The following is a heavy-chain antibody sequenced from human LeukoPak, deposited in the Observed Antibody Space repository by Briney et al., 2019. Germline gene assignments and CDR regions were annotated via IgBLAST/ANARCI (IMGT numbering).Heavy chain of an antibody. Sequence: SQTLSLTCRVSGGSISSGGYYWSWIRQRPGKGLEWIGYIYYSGSTYYNPSLKSRVTISVDTSKNQFSLKLSSVTAADTAVYYCAYYCSSTSCYNAFDIWGQGTMVTVSS. D-gene: IGHD2-2*02. CDR2: IYYSGST. J-gene: IGHJ3*02. CDR3: AYYCSSTSCYNAFDI. V-gene: IGHV4-31*03. CDR1: GGSISSGGYY.